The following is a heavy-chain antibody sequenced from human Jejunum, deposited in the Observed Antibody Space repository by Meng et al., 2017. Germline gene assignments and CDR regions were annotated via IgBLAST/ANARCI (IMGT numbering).Heavy chain of an antibody. Sequence: GESLKISCAASGFTFSSHYMHWVRQAPGKGLVWVSRISGEGTSTNYADSVKGRFTISRDNAKNTLYLQMNSLRAEDTAVYYCTTKWVFDAFDVWGQGTMVTVSS. CDR2: ISGEGTST. CDR3: TTKWVFDAFDV. J-gene: IGHJ3*01. V-gene: IGHV3-74*01. D-gene: IGHD1-26*01. CDR1: GFTFSSHY.